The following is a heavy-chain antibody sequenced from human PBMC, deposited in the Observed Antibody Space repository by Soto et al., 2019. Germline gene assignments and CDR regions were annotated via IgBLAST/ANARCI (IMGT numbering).Heavy chain of an antibody. D-gene: IGHD6-13*01. V-gene: IGHV4-39*01. J-gene: IGHJ4*02. CDR3: ARHATHSSSWVDY. CDR2: IYYSGST. Sequence: QLQLQESGPGLVKPSETLSLTCTVSGGSIXXXXXXXXXIXQPPGKGLEWIGSIYYSGSTYYNPSXKSRXTXSVDXSXNXXXXXXXSXTAADTAVYYCARHATHSSSWVDYWGQGTLVTVSS. CDR1: GGSIXXXXXX.